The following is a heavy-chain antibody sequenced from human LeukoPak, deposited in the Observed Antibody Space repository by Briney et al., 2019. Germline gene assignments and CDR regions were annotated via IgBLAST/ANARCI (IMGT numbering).Heavy chain of an antibody. V-gene: IGHV3-30*18. CDR1: GFTFSSYG. CDR2: ISYDGSNK. J-gene: IGHJ5*02. CDR3: AKANGWEGNWFDP. Sequence: HPGRSLRLSCAASGFTFSSYGMHWVRQAPGKGLEWVAVISYDGSNKYYADSVKGRFTISRDNSKNTLYLQMNSLRAEDTAVYYCAKANGWEGNWFDPWGQGTLVTVSS. D-gene: IGHD6-19*01.